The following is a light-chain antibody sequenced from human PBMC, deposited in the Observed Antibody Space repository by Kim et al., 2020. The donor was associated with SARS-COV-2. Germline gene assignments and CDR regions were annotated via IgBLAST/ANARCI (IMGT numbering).Light chain of an antibody. CDR3: QAWDSSLRV. CDR2: QDS. CDR1: KLGDKY. Sequence: SYELTQPPSVSVSPGQTASITCSGDKLGDKYACWYQQKPGQSPLLVIYQDSKRPSGIPERFSGSNSGNTATLTISGTQAMDEADYYCQAWDSSLRVFGGG. J-gene: IGLJ3*02. V-gene: IGLV3-1*01.